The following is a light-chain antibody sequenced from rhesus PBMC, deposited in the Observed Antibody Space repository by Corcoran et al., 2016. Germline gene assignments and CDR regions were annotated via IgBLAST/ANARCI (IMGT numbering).Light chain of an antibody. CDR3: LQYSSSPLT. V-gene: IGKV1-22*01. Sequence: DIQMTQSPSSLSASVGDTVTITCRASQSISSGLDWYQQKAGKAPKLLIYKASSLQSGVPSRFSGIGSWTDFTLTISSLQPEDFATYYCLQYSSSPLTFGGGTKVEIK. CDR2: KAS. J-gene: IGKJ4*01. CDR1: QSISSG.